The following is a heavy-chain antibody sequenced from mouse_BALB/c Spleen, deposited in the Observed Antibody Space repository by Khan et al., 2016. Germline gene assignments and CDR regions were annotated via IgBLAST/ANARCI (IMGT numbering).Heavy chain of an antibody. V-gene: IGHV14-3*02. Sequence: VQLQQPGAEPVKPGASGTFSCTAAGVNIKDTYMPWVKQRPEQGLQWIGRIDPANGNTKYDPKLQGKATITADKSSNPAYLQVSSLTSEETDVAYCARGDWYFAVWGAATTVTGSS. CDR3: ARGDWYFAV. J-gene: IGHJ1*01. CDR1: GVNIKDTY. CDR2: IDPANGNT.